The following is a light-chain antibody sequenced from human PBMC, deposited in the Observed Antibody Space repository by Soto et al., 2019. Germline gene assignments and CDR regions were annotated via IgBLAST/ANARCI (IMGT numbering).Light chain of an antibody. Sequence: QSALTQPASVSGSPGQSITISCTGTSSDAGGYNYVSWYQQHPDKAPKLMIYDVSNRPSGVSNRFSGSKSGNTASLTISGLQAEDEADYYCSSYTSSSTVVFGGGTKLTVL. V-gene: IGLV2-14*01. CDR3: SSYTSSSTVV. J-gene: IGLJ2*01. CDR2: DVS. CDR1: SSDAGGYNY.